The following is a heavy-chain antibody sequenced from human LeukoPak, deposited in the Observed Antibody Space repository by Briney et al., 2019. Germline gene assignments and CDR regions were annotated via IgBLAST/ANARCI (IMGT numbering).Heavy chain of an antibody. CDR3: ARFSADVLLNYFDY. CDR1: GGSISSYY. CDR2: IYYSGST. Sequence: SETLSLTCTVSGGSISSYYWSWIRQPPGKGLEWIGYIYYSGSTNYNPSLKGRVTISVDTSKNQFSLKLRSVTAADTAVYYCARFSADVLLNYFDYWGQGTLVTVSS. J-gene: IGHJ4*02. V-gene: IGHV4-59*01. D-gene: IGHD2-2*01.